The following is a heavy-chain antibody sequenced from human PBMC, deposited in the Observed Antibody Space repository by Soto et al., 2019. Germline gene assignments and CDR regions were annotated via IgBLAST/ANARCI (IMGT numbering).Heavy chain of an antibody. D-gene: IGHD1-1*01. V-gene: IGHV3-30*09. CDR2: ISSDGNHK. CDR1: GFSVSAYT. CDR3: ARWEPPLFAS. J-gene: IGHJ5*02. Sequence: QVQLVESGGGVVQPGRSLRLCCAASGFSVSAYTVHCVRQARGKRLEWVAVISSDGNHKDYSDSVKRRFASSRDTSTNTVSLQMTSLGPEDTAVYYCARWEPPLFASWGQGTLVTVSS.